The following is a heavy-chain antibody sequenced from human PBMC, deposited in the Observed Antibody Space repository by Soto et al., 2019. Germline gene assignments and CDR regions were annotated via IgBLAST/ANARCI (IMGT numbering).Heavy chain of an antibody. CDR2: IYYSGST. V-gene: IGHV4-39*01. D-gene: IGHD3-10*01. CDR3: ARHMVRGFLDY. CDR1: GGSISSSSYY. Sequence: QLQLQESGPGLVKPSETLSLTCTVSGGSISSSSYYWGWIRQPPGKGLEWIGSIYYSGSTYYNPYLKSRVNISIDTSKNQFSLKLSSVTAADTAVYYCARHMVRGFLDYWAKGTLVTVSS. J-gene: IGHJ4*02.